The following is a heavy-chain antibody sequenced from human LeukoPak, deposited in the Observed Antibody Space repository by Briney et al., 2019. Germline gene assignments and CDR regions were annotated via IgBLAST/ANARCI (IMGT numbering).Heavy chain of an antibody. V-gene: IGHV3-21*01. J-gene: IGHJ4*02. D-gene: IGHD6-19*01. Sequence: GGSLRLSSAASGFTFSSYSMNWVRQAPGKGLEWVSSISSSSSYIYYADSVKGRFTISRDNAKNSLYLQMNSLRAEDTAVYYCARDHHSSGWFGEYYFDYWGQGTLVTVSS. CDR2: ISSSSSYI. CDR1: GFTFSSYS. CDR3: ARDHHSSGWFGEYYFDY.